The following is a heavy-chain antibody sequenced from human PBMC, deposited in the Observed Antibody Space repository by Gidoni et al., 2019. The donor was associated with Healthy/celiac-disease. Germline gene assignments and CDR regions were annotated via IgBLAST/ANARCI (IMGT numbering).Heavy chain of an antibody. CDR2: IYHSGNS. D-gene: IGHD6-19*01. CDR1: GGSIRSSNW. V-gene: IGHV4-4*03. J-gene: IGHJ4*02. CDR3: ARVVGYSSGWLDY. Sequence: QLQLQESGPGLVKPPGTLSLTCAVSGGSIRSSNWWSWVRQPPGKGLEWIGQIYHSGNSNYNPSLRSRVTISVDKSKNQLSLKLSSVSAADTAVYYCARVVGYSSGWLDYWGQGTLVTVSP.